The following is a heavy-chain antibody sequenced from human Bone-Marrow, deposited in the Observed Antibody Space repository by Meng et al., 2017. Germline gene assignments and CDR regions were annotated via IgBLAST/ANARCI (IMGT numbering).Heavy chain of an antibody. D-gene: IGHD4-23*01. CDR2: ISGSSAYI. Sequence: GGSLRLSCAASGFTFSSYSMNWVRQAPGKGLEWVSSISGSSAYIWSADSVKGRFTISRDNAKSSLYLQMDSLRAEDTAVYYCARGVVTTGLGHYYFDYWGQGTRVTVSS. CDR1: GFTFSSYS. CDR3: ARGVVTTGLGHYYFDY. V-gene: IGHV3-21*01. J-gene: IGHJ4*02.